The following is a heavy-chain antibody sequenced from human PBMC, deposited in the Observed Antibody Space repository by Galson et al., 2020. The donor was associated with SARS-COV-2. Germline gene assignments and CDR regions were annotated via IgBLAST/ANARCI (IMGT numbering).Heavy chain of an antibody. D-gene: IGHD6-19*01. CDR1: GGSISSGGYY. CDR3: ARWAVAGYFDY. CDR2: IYYSGST. V-gene: IGHV4-31*03. J-gene: IGHJ4*02. Sequence: ASETLSLTCTVSGGSISSGGYYWSWIRQHPGKGLEWIGYIYYSGSTYYNPSLKSRVTISVDTSKNQFSLKLSSVTAADTAVYYCARWAVAGYFDYWGQGTLVTGSS.